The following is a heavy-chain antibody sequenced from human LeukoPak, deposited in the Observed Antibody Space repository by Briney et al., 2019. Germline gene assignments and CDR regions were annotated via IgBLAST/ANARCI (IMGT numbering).Heavy chain of an antibody. Sequence: GGSLRLSRAASGFTFSKYWMTWVRQAPGKGLEWVANIDQDGSENFYVDSVKGRFTISRDNAKNSLYLQMNSLRLDGTALYYCVRDQGAAGDYWGQGTLVTVSS. CDR3: VRDQGAAGDY. D-gene: IGHD6-13*01. J-gene: IGHJ4*02. V-gene: IGHV3-7*01. CDR1: GFTFSKYW. CDR2: IDQDGSEN.